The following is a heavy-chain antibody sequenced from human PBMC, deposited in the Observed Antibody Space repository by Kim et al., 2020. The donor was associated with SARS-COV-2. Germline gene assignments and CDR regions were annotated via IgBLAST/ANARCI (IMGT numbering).Heavy chain of an antibody. J-gene: IGHJ5*02. CDR2: INPNSGGT. V-gene: IGHV1-2*02. CDR3: AREDIVVVPAAIWFDP. Sequence: ASVKVSCKASGYTFTGYYMHWVRQAPGQGLEWMGWINPNSGGTNYAQKFQGRVTMTRDTSISTAYMELSRLRSDDTAVYYCAREDIVVVPAAIWFDPWGQGTLVTVSS. D-gene: IGHD2-2*01. CDR1: GYTFTGYY.